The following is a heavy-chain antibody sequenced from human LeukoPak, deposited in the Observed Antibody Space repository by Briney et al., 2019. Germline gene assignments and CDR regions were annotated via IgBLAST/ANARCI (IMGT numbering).Heavy chain of an antibody. V-gene: IGHV4-59*01. Sequence: SETLSLTCTVSGGSIGSYYWTWIRQPPGKGLEWIGYIYYTGSTNYNPSLKSRVTISLDTSKIQFSLKLSSVTAADTAVYYCARHESGSIDYWGQGTLVTVSS. D-gene: IGHD3-3*01. CDR1: GGSIGSYY. CDR2: IYYTGST. J-gene: IGHJ4*02. CDR3: ARHESGSIDY.